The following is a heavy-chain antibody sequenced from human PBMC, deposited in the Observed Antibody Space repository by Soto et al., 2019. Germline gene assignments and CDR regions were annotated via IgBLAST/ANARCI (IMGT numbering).Heavy chain of an antibody. CDR1: GGSISSSSYY. J-gene: IGHJ5*02. CDR3: ARQVTVLWFGDLLNWFDP. Sequence: QLQLQESGPGLVKPSETLSLTCTVSGGSISSSSYYWGWIHQPPGKGLEWIGSIYYSGSTYYNPSLKSRVTISVDTSKNQFSLKLSSVTAADTAVYYCARQVTVLWFGDLLNWFDPWGQGTLVTVSS. D-gene: IGHD3-10*01. V-gene: IGHV4-39*01. CDR2: IYYSGST.